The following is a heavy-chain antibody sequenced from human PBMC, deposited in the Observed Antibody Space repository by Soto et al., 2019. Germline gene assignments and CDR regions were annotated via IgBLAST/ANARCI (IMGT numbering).Heavy chain of an antibody. CDR1: GGSFSGYQ. CDR2: INDSGNI. D-gene: IGHD3-10*01. J-gene: IGHJ6*03. Sequence: QVQLQQWGAGLLKPSETLSLTCAVYGGSFSGYQWTWIRQTPGKGLEWIGEINDSGNINYNPSLKGRVTMWVETAKKQISLKLRSVTAADTAAYYCARSLILCFGELSRRGGYYYYMDVWGKGTSVTVSS. V-gene: IGHV4-34*01. CDR3: ARSLILCFGELSRRGGYYYYMDV.